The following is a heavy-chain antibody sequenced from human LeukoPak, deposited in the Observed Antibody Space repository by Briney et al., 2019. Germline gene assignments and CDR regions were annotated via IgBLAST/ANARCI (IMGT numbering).Heavy chain of an antibody. D-gene: IGHD3-10*01. V-gene: IGHV4-59*12. CDR1: GGSISSYY. J-gene: IGHJ5*02. Sequence: SETLSLTCTVSGGSISSYYWSWIRQPPGKGLEWIGYIYYSGSTNYNPSLKSRVTISVDTSKNQFSLKLSSVTAADTAVYYCARENGSGSYYWESWFDPWGQGTLVTVSS. CDR3: ARENGSGSYYWESWFDP. CDR2: IYYSGST.